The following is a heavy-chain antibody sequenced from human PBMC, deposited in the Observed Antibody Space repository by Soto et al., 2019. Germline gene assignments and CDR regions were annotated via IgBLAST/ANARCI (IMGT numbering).Heavy chain of an antibody. J-gene: IGHJ6*03. CDR1: GFTFSSDA. D-gene: IGHD3-3*01. Sequence: GGSLRLSCAASGFTFSSDAMHWVRQAPGKGLEWVAVISYDGSNKYYADSVKGRFTISRDNAKSSLYLQMNSLRAEDTAVYYCARGFLEWLPDYYYMDVWGKGTTVTVS. CDR2: ISYDGSNK. CDR3: ARGFLEWLPDYYYMDV. V-gene: IGHV3-30-3*01.